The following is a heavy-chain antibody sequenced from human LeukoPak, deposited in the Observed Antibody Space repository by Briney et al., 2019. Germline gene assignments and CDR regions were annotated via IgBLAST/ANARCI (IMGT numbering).Heavy chain of an antibody. CDR1: GFTFSRYW. J-gene: IGHJ4*02. Sequence: GGSLRLSCAASGFTFSRYWMSWVRQAPGKGLEWVANIKADGSEKYYVDPVKGRFTISRDNAKNSLYLQMFSLRAEDTAVYYCARDQRTVLQRPTPPDYWGQGTLVTVSS. D-gene: IGHD2-8*02. CDR3: ARDQRTVLQRPTPPDY. CDR2: IKADGSEK. V-gene: IGHV3-7*04.